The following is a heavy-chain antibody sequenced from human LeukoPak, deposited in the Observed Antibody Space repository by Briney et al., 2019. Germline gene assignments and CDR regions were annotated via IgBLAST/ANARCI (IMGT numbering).Heavy chain of an antibody. J-gene: IGHJ4*02. D-gene: IGHD3-10*01. CDR2: INPNSGGT. V-gene: IGHV1-2*02. CDR3: ARVFFATGDY. Sequence: ASVKVSCKASGGTFSSYAISWVRQAPGQGLEWMGWINPNSGGTNYAQKFQGRVTMTRDTSISTAYMELSRLRSDDTAVYYCARVFFATGDYWGQGTLVTVSS. CDR1: GGTFSSYA.